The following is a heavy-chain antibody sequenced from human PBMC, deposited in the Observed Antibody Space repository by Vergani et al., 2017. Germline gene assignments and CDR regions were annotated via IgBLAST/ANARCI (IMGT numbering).Heavy chain of an antibody. D-gene: IGHD2-15*01. CDR2: IYYSGSA. J-gene: IGHJ4*02. Sequence: QLQLQESGPGLVKPPETLSLACTVSGGSISSYYWSWIRQPPGKGLEWIGYIYYSGSAKYNPSLESRVTMSVDTSKNQFSLNLTSVTVADTAVYYCARSRPYCTSGSCPAIWGQGTLVTVSS. CDR3: ARSRPYCTSGSCPAI. CDR1: GGSISSYY. V-gene: IGHV4-59*08.